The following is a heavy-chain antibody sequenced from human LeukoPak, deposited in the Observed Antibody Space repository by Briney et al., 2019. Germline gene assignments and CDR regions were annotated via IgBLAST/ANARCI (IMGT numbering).Heavy chain of an antibody. CDR3: ARVREWEEISGAIPDYFDY. Sequence: ASVKVSCKTSGDTFTGHFMNWVRQAPEQGLEWMGWIKPKSGATAYAQKFQGRVTMTRDTAINTAYLEVSGLTPDDTAVYYCARVREWEEISGAIPDYFDYWGQGTLITVSS. CDR2: IKPKSGAT. J-gene: IGHJ4*02. V-gene: IGHV1-2*02. D-gene: IGHD3-3*01. CDR1: GDTFTGHF.